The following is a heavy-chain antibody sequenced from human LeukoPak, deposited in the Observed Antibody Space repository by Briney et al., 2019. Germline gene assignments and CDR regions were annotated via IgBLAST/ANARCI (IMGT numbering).Heavy chain of an antibody. J-gene: IGHJ4*02. CDR1: GFTFSNYW. D-gene: IGHD6-19*01. CDR3: ARDMYSSLEY. CDR2: IYNDGSST. Sequence: GGSLRLSCAASGFTFSNYWMHWVRQAPGKGLVWVSRIYNDGSSTSYADSVKGRFTISRDNAKNTLYLQMNSLRAEDTAVYYCARDMYSSLEYWGQGTLVTVSS. V-gene: IGHV3-74*01.